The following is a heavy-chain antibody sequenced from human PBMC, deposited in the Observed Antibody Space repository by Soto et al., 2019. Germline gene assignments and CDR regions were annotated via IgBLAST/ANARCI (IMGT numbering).Heavy chain of an antibody. Sequence: GGSLRLSCAASGLTASGLTITCAWMSWVRQAPGKGLEWVGHIKTKTDGGTTDYAPPVKGRFIISRDDSKNTLYLQMNSLKTEDTAVYYCTTWEAVAGYFDYWGQGALVTVSS. CDR3: TTWEAVAGYFDY. J-gene: IGHJ4*02. V-gene: IGHV3-15*01. CDR2: IKTKTDGGTT. D-gene: IGHD6-19*01. CDR1: GLTASGLTITCAW.